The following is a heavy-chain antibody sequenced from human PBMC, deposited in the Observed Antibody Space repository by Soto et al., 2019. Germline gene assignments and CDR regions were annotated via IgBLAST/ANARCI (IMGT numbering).Heavy chain of an antibody. J-gene: IGHJ4*02. CDR1: GFTFNSYA. CDR3: ARVKSRGLGYHFDY. CDR2: IWYDGSNK. D-gene: IGHD3-10*01. V-gene: IGHV3-33*01. Sequence: GGSLRLSCAASGFTFNSYAMHWVRQAPGKGLEWVSFIWYDGSNKDYADSVKGRFTISRDNSINTVYLQMNSPTAEDTAVYYCARVKSRGLGYHFDYWGQGVLVTVSS.